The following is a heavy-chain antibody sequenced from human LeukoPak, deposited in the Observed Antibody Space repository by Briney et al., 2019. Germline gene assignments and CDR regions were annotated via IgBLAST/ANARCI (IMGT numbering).Heavy chain of an antibody. CDR2: INHSGST. D-gene: IGHD3-22*01. V-gene: IGHV4-34*01. Sequence: SETLSLTCAVYGGSFSGYYWSWIRQPPGKGLEWIGEINHSGSTNYNPSLKSRVTISVDTSKNQFSLKLSSVTAADTAVYYCASPYDSSGGLDYWGQGTLVTVSS. J-gene: IGHJ4*02. CDR1: GGSFSGYY. CDR3: ASPYDSSGGLDY.